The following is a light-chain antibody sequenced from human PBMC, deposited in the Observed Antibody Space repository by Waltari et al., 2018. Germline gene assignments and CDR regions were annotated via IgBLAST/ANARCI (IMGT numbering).Light chain of an antibody. V-gene: IGKV3-11*01. CDR3: QQRSSWTPHT. Sequence: VLTQSHATLCLSLGETATLSCRASQSVGTYLAWYHQKPGKAPRLPIYGASNRATGIPDRFRGSGSGTDFTLSIDSLESEDFALYYCQQRSSWTPHTFGQGARLEIK. CDR2: GAS. J-gene: IGKJ2*01. CDR1: QSVGTY.